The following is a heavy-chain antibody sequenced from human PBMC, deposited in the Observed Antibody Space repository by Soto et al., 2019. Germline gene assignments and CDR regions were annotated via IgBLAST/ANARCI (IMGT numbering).Heavy chain of an antibody. Sequence: QVQLVQSGAEVKKPGSSVKVSCKASGGTFSSYAISWVRQAPGQGLEWMGGIIPIFGTAHYAQKFQGRVTITADESTSTAYMELGSLRSEDTAGYYCARSSFVVTAHPNWYFDLWGRGTLVTVSS. CDR1: GGTFSSYA. J-gene: IGHJ2*01. V-gene: IGHV1-69*12. CDR2: IIPIFGTA. CDR3: ARSSFVVTAHPNWYFDL. D-gene: IGHD2-21*02.